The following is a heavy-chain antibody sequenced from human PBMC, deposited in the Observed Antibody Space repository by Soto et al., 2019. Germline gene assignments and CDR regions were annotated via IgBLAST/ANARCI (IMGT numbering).Heavy chain of an antibody. Sequence: PGGSLRLSCAASGFTFSSYWMYWVRQAPGKGLEWVAVISYDGSNKYYADSVKGRFTISRDNSKNTLYLQMNSLRAEDTAVYYCVRTIQPGTTTYFDYWVQGTLVTSPQ. D-gene: IGHD1-1*01. CDR3: VRTIQPGTTTYFDY. CDR2: ISYDGSNK. CDR1: GFTFSSYW. V-gene: IGHV3-30*03. J-gene: IGHJ4*02.